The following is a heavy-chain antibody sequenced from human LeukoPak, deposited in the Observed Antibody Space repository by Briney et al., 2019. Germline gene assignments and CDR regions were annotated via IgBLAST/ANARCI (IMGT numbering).Heavy chain of an antibody. CDR2: IYYSGST. CDR3: ARDSYASSSSLFVDY. Sequence: SETLSLTCTVSGGSISSSSYYWGWIRQPPGKGLEWIGSIYYSGSTYYNPSLKSRVTISVDTSKNQLSLKLSSVTAADTAVYYCARDSYASSSSLFVDYWGQGTLVTVSS. D-gene: IGHD6-6*01. J-gene: IGHJ4*02. CDR1: GGSISSSSYY. V-gene: IGHV4-39*07.